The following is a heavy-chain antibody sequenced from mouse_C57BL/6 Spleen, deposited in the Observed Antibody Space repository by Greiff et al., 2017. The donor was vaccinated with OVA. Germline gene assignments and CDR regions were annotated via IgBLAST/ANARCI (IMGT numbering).Heavy chain of an antibody. CDR3: ARRYYGSSPFDY. D-gene: IGHD1-1*01. V-gene: IGHV1-69*01. J-gene: IGHJ2*01. CDR2: IDPSDSYT. Sequence: QVQLQQPGAELVMPGASVTLSCKASGYTFTSYWLHWVKQRPGQGLEWFGEIDPSDSYTNYNQKLKCKSTLTVDKSSSTAYMQLSSLTSEDSAVYYCARRYYGSSPFDYWGQGTTLTVSS. CDR1: GYTFTSYW.